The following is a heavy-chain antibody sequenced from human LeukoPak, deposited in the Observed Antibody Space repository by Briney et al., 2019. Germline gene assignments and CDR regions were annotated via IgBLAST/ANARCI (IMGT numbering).Heavy chain of an antibody. CDR2: ISYDGSNK. D-gene: IGHD6-13*01. V-gene: IGHV3-30-3*01. CDR3: AKDVGSWGDSYFDY. CDR1: GFTFSSYA. Sequence: GRSLRLSCAASGFTFSSYAMHWVRQAPGKGLEWVAVISYDGSNKYYADSVKGRFTISRDNSKNTLYLQMNSLRAEDTAVYYCAKDVGSWGDSYFDYWGQGTLVTVSS. J-gene: IGHJ4*02.